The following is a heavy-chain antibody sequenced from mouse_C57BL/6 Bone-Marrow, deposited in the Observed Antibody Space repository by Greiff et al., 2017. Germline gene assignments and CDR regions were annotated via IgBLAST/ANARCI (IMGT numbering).Heavy chain of an antibody. CDR2: INPFNGGT. D-gene: IGHD1-1*01. J-gene: IGHJ2*01. CDR1: GYTFTDYY. Sequence: EVKVVESGPVLVKPGASVKMSCKASGYTFTDYYMNWVKQSHGKSLEWIGVINPFNGGTSYNPKFKGKATLTCDKSSCTAYMELNSLTSEDSAVYYCARSGYYGSSPYYFDYWGQGTTLTVSS. V-gene: IGHV1-19*01. CDR3: ARSGYYGSSPYYFDY.